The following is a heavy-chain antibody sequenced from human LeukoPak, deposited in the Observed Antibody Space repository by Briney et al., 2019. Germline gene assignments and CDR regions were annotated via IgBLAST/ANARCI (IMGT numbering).Heavy chain of an antibody. CDR1: GGTFSSYA. V-gene: IGHV1-69*13. D-gene: IGHD3-10*01. CDR2: IIPIFGTA. Sequence: ASVKASCKASGGTFSSYAISWVRQAPGQGLEWMGGIIPIFGTANYAQKFQGRATITADESTSTAYMELSSLRSEDTAVYYCAGTMVRGVILSLFDYWGQGTLVTVSS. CDR3: AGTMVRGVILSLFDY. J-gene: IGHJ4*02.